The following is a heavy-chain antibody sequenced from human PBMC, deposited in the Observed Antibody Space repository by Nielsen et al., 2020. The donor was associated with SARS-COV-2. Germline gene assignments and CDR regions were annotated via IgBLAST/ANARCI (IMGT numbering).Heavy chain of an antibody. CDR2: INHSGST. D-gene: IGHD6-19*01. V-gene: IGHV4-34*01. J-gene: IGHJ6*02. CDR1: GGSFSGYY. CDR3: ARVPRIAVDYYGMDV. Sequence: SETLSLTCAVYGGSFSGYYWSWIRQPPGKGLEWIGEINHSGSTNYNPSIKSRVTISVDTSKNQFSLKLSSVTAADTAVYYCARVPRIAVDYYGMDVWGQGTTVTVSS.